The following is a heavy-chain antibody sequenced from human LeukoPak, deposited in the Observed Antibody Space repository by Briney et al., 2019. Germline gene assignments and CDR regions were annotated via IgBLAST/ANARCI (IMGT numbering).Heavy chain of an antibody. CDR3: AKDRLSVATTAYY. D-gene: IGHD4-17*01. V-gene: IGHV3-30-3*01. CDR1: GFTFSSYA. CDR2: IAYDGSNK. J-gene: IGHJ4*02. Sequence: PGGSLRLSCAASGFTFSSYAMHWVRQAPGKGLEWVAVIAYDGSNKYYADSVKGRFTISRDNSKNTLYLQMNSLRAEDTAVYYCAKDRLSVATTAYYWGQGTLVTVSS.